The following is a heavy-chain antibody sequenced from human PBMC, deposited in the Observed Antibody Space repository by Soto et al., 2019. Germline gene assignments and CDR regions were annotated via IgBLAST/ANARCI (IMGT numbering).Heavy chain of an antibody. CDR2: IDPSDSYT. J-gene: IGHJ4*02. Sequence: EVQLVQSGGEVKKPGESLKISCKGSGYSFPTYWISWVRQMPGKGLEWMGRIDPSDSYTSYRPSFQGHVTISVDKSISTAYLPLSSLQASDPAMDYCARHKKNAYALLEYWGQGTLVTVSS. D-gene: IGHD3-16*01. V-gene: IGHV5-10-1*03. CDR3: ARHKKNAYALLEY. CDR1: GYSFPTYW.